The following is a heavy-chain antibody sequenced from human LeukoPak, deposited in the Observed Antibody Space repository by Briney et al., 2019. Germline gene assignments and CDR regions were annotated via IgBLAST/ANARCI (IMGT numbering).Heavy chain of an antibody. D-gene: IGHD4-23*01. Sequence: SSETLSLTCAVYGGSFSGYYWSWIRQPPGKGLEWIGEINHSGSTNYNPSLKSRVTISVDTSKNQFSLRLSSVTAADTAVYYCARSLRWGNFDYWGQGTLVTVSS. CDR3: ARSLRWGNFDY. V-gene: IGHV4-34*01. CDR1: GGSFSGYY. J-gene: IGHJ4*02. CDR2: INHSGST.